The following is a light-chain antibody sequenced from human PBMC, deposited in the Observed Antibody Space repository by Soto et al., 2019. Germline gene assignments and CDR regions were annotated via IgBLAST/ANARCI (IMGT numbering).Light chain of an antibody. CDR3: QQRSNWPPFT. J-gene: IGKJ3*01. V-gene: IGKV3-11*01. Sequence: EIVLTQSPATLSLSPGERATLSCRASQRVSSYLAWYQQKSGQAPRLLIYDASNRATGLPARFSGSGSGTDFTLTISSLAPEDFAVYYCQQRSNWPPFTFGPGTKVDI. CDR1: QRVSSY. CDR2: DAS.